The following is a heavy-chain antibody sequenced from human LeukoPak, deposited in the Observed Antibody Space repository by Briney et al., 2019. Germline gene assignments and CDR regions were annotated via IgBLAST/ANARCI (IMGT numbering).Heavy chain of an antibody. J-gene: IGHJ4*02. CDR2: ISGSGGST. D-gene: IGHD3-3*01. CDR1: GFTFSSYA. Sequence: GGSLRLSCAASGFTFSSYAMSWVRQAPGKGLEWVSAISGSGGSTYYADSAKGRFTISRDNSKNTLYLQMNSLRAEDTAVYYCAKSSAGFFWSGYYLDYWGQGTLVTVSS. CDR3: AKSSAGFFWSGYYLDY. V-gene: IGHV3-23*01.